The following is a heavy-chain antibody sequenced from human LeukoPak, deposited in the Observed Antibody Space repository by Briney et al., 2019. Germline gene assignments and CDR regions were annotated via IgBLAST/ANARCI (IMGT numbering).Heavy chain of an antibody. Sequence: PSETLSLTCVVYGGSFSGYHWSWIRQPAGKGLEWIGRFHTRGSTNYNPSLKSRVIISVDTSKNQFSLKLNSVTAADTAVYYCARVDGSCSGGSCPSGNWFDPWGQGTLVTVSS. CDR1: GGSFSGYH. J-gene: IGHJ5*02. D-gene: IGHD2-15*01. V-gene: IGHV4-59*10. CDR3: ARVDGSCSGGSCPSGNWFDP. CDR2: FHTRGST.